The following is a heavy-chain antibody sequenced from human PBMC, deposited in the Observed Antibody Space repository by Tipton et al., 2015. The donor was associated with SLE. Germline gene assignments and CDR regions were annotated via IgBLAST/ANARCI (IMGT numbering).Heavy chain of an antibody. CDR3: ARGTPYSSSWLEYFRH. J-gene: IGHJ1*01. Sequence: SLRLSCAVSGFTFTSSAMSWVRQAPGKGLEWVSGISGSGDITNYADSVKGRFTISRDNSENTLYLHMSSLGADDTAVYYCARGTPYSSSWLEYFRHWGQGTLVIASS. D-gene: IGHD6-13*01. CDR1: GFTFTSSA. V-gene: IGHV3-23*01. CDR2: ISGSGDIT.